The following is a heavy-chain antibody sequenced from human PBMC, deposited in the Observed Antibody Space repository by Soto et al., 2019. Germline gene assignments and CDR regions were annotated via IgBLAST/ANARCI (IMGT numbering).Heavy chain of an antibody. CDR2: INAGNGNT. D-gene: IGHD1-26*01. V-gene: IGHV1-3*01. Sequence: QLQLVQSGAEVKKPGASVKVSCKASGYTFTSYAMHWVRQAPGQRLEWMGWINAGNGNTKYSQKFQGRVTITRDTSASTAYMELSSLRSEDTAVYYCARGLGLYYFDYWGQGTLVTVSS. J-gene: IGHJ4*02. CDR1: GYTFTSYA. CDR3: ARGLGLYYFDY.